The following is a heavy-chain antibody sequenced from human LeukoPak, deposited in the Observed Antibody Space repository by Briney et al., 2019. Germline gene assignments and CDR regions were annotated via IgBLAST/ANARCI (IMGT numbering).Heavy chain of an antibody. D-gene: IGHD3-10*01. Sequence: ASVKVSCKASGHTFNNFDINWVRQATGQGLECLGWLNPDSGRTGYAQKFQGRVTMTRSTSTGTFYMELSSLRSEDTAVYYCARTMVRGVPGFDYWGQGTLVTVSS. CDR1: GHTFNNFD. V-gene: IGHV1-8*01. CDR2: LNPDSGRT. J-gene: IGHJ4*02. CDR3: ARTMVRGVPGFDY.